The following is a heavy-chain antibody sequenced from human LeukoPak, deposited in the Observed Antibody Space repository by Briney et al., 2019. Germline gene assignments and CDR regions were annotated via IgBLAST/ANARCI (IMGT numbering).Heavy chain of an antibody. CDR1: GFTFSSYS. D-gene: IGHD3-16*01. CDR3: ARDTSLGDAFDI. V-gene: IGHV3-21*01. CDR2: ISSSSSYI. Sequence: PGGSLRLSCAASGFTFSSYSMSWVRQAPGKGLEWVSSISSSSSYIYYADSVKGRFTISRDNAKNSLYLQMNSLRAEDTAVYYCARDTSLGDAFDIWGQGTMVTVSS. J-gene: IGHJ3*02.